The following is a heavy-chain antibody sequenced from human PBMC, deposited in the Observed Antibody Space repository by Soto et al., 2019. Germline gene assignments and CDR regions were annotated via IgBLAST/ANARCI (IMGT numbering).Heavy chain of an antibody. CDR2: ISSSSSYI. J-gene: IGHJ3*02. CDR3: AGIIVATIVSAFDN. CDR1: GFTFSSYS. D-gene: IGHD5-12*01. V-gene: IGHV3-21*01. Sequence: EVQLVESGGGLVKPGGSLRLSCAASGFTFSSYSMNWVRQAPGKGLEWVSSISSSSSYIYYADSVKGRFTISRDNAKNSLYLQMNSLIPEDTAVYYCAGIIVATIVSAFDNWGQGTMVTVSS.